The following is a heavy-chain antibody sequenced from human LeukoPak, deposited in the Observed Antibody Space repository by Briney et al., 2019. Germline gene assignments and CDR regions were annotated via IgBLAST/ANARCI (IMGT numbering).Heavy chain of an antibody. J-gene: IGHJ4*02. Sequence: TSETLSLTCTVSGGSISSSSYYWGWIRQPPGKGLEWIGSIYYSGSTYYNPSLKSRVTISVDTSKNQFSLKLSSVTAADTAVYYCARGAPAAAGNGLDYWGQGTLVTVSS. CDR2: IYYSGST. CDR3: ARGAPAAAGNGLDY. V-gene: IGHV4-39*07. CDR1: GGSISSSSYY. D-gene: IGHD6-13*01.